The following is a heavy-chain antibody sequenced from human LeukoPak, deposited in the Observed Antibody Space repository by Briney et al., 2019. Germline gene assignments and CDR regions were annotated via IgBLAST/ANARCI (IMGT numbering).Heavy chain of an antibody. CDR2: INHSGST. CDR1: GGSFGGDY. V-gene: IGHV4-34*01. D-gene: IGHD3-10*01. J-gene: IGHJ4*02. Sequence: PSETLSLTCAVYGGSFGGDYWSWIRQPPGKGLEWIGEINHSGSTNYNLSLKSRVTISVDTSKNQFSLKLSSVTAADTAVYYCARAWFGELSRGQTLDYWGQGTLVTVSS. CDR3: ARAWFGELSRGQTLDY.